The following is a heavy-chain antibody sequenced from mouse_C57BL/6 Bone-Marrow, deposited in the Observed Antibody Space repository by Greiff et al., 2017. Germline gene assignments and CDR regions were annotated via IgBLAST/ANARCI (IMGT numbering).Heavy chain of an antibody. V-gene: IGHV1-9*01. Sequence: VQLQQSGAELMKPGASVKLSCKATGYTFTGYWIEWVKQRPGHGLEWIGEILPGSGSTNYNEKFKGKATFTADTSSNTAYMQLSSLTTEDSAIYYCARYNSPYYYGKGYFDVWGTGTTVTVSA. CDR1: GYTFTGYW. J-gene: IGHJ1*03. CDR2: ILPGSGST. D-gene: IGHD1-1*01. CDR3: ARYNSPYYYGKGYFDV.